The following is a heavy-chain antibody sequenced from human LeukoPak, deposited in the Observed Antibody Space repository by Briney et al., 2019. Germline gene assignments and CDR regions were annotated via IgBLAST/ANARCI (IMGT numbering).Heavy chain of an antibody. Sequence: PSETLSLTCTVSGGSISSSNYYWGWIRQPPGKGLEWIGEINHSGSTNYNPSLKSRVTISVDTSKNQFSLKLSSVTAADTTVYYCVRNKAVRSNWFDPWGQGTLVTVSS. CDR1: GGSISSSNYY. D-gene: IGHD1/OR15-1a*01. CDR2: INHSGST. CDR3: VRNKAVRSNWFDP. V-gene: IGHV4-39*07. J-gene: IGHJ5*02.